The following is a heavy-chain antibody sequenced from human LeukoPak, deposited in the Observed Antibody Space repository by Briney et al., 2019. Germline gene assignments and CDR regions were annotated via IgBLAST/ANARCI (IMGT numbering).Heavy chain of an antibody. J-gene: IGHJ4*02. V-gene: IGHV1-46*01. Sequence: ASVKVSCKASGYSFTSNYIHWVRQAPGRGLEWMGMIYPRDGSTSYAQRFQDRVTVTRDTSTSTVHMELSGLRSEDTAVYYCARSQSSGYYYWGQGTLVTVSS. CDR3: ARSQSSGYYY. CDR1: GYSFTSNY. D-gene: IGHD3-22*01. CDR2: IYPRDGST.